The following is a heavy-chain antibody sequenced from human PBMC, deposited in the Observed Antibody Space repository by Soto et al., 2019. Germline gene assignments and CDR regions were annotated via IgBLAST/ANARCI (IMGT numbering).Heavy chain of an antibody. Sequence: KESGPTLVNPTQTLTLTCTFSGFSLSTSGMCVSWIRQPPGKALEWLALIDWDDDKYYSTSLKTRLTISKDTSKNQVVLTMTNMDPVDTATYYCAHSTDSFEGFHWFDPWGQGTLVTVSS. CDR2: IDWDDDK. CDR3: AHSTDSFEGFHWFDP. V-gene: IGHV2-70*12. D-gene: IGHD3-22*01. J-gene: IGHJ5*02. CDR1: GFSLSTSGMC.